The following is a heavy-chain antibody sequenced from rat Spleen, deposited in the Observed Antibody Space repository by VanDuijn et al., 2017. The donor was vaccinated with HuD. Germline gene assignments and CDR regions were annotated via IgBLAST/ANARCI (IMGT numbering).Heavy chain of an antibody. CDR1: GFTFSNYD. Sequence: EVQLVESGGGLVQPGRSLKLSCAASGFTFSNYDMAWVRQAPTKGLELVASISTSGGSTYYPDSVKGGFTVSRDNAKSTLYQQLDSLRSEDKATYYCARDGAGFWGPGTMVTVSS. J-gene: IGHJ1*01. CDR2: ISTSGGST. V-gene: IGHV5-25*01. D-gene: IGHD4-1*01. CDR3: ARDGAGF.